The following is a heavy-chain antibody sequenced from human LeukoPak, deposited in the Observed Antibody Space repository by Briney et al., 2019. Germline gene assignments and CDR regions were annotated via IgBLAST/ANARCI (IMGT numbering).Heavy chain of an antibody. D-gene: IGHD5-12*01. CDR3: AREGCRYSGDDALYCYGILL. CDR1: RYTSIGYY. CDR2: INPNSGGT. J-gene: IGHJ6*01. V-gene: IGHV1-2*02. Sequence: GASVKVSSKDPRYTSIGYYPQWGRQAPGQGLEWMGWINPNSGGTNYAQKFQGRVTMTRDTSISTAYMELSRLRSDDTAVYYCAREGCRYSGDDALYCYGILLWAQRPTVTVSS.